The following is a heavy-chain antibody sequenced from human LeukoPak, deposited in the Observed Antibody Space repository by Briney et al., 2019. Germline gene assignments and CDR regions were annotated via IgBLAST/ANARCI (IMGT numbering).Heavy chain of an antibody. Sequence: GGSLRLSCAASGFTFDDYGMSWVRQAPGKGLEWVSGINWNGGSTGYTDSVKGRFTISRDNAKNSLYLQMNSLRAEDTALYYCAREGYSSGWQLYYYYMDVWGKGTTVTVSS. D-gene: IGHD6-19*01. J-gene: IGHJ6*03. V-gene: IGHV3-20*04. CDR3: AREGYSSGWQLYYYYMDV. CDR1: GFTFDDYG. CDR2: INWNGGST.